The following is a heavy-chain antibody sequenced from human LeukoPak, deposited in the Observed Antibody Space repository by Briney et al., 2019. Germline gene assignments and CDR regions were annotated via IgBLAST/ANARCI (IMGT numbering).Heavy chain of an antibody. V-gene: IGHV1-18*01. D-gene: IGHD5-12*01. CDR2: ISTYNGKT. Sequence: ASVKVSCKTSGYSFINYGIIWVRQAPGQGLEWMGWISTYNGKTKYAQNFQDRITMTTDTSTNTASLELRSLRSDDTAVYYCARALQRGYSGYDLGYWGQGTLVTVSS. J-gene: IGHJ4*02. CDR3: ARALQRGYSGYDLGY. CDR1: GYSFINYG.